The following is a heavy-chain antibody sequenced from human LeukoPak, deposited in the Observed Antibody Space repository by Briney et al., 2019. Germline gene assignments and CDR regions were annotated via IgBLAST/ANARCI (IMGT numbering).Heavy chain of an antibody. Sequence: SETLSLTCTVSGGSVSSSSYHWGWIRQPPGKGLEWIVSVFYSGSTYYNPSLKSPVTMSVDTSKNQFSLKLSSVIAADTAVYYCARLWSTDCSGGSCPHQPNYWGQGTLVTVSS. D-gene: IGHD2-15*01. CDR1: GGSVSSSSYH. CDR2: VFYSGST. J-gene: IGHJ4*02. V-gene: IGHV4-39*01. CDR3: ARLWSTDCSGGSCPHQPNY.